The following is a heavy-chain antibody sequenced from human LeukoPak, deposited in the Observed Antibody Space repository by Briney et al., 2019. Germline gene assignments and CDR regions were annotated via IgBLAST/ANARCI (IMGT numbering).Heavy chain of an antibody. CDR2: MNPNSGNT. D-gene: IGHD2-2*02. CDR3: ARGLLDIVVVPAAIRYYYYYYMDV. V-gene: IGHV1-8*03. J-gene: IGHJ6*03. Sequence: GASVKVSCKASGYTFTSYDINWVRQATGQGLEWMGWMNPNSGNTGYAQKFQGRVTITWNTSISTAYMELSSLRSEDTAVYYCARGLLDIVVVPAAIRYYYYYYMDVWGKGTTVTVSS. CDR1: GYTFTSYD.